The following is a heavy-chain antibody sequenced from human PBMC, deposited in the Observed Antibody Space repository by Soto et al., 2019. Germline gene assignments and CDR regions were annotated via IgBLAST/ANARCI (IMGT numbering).Heavy chain of an antibody. Sequence: GGSLRLSCAASGFPVSSNYMSWVRQDPGKGLEWVSVIYSGGSTYYADSVKGRFTISRDNSKNTLYLQMNSLRAVDTAVYYCARIIIAARGTYMDVWGKGTTVTVSS. CDR3: ARIIIAARGTYMDV. D-gene: IGHD6-6*01. CDR1: GFPVSSNY. V-gene: IGHV3-66*01. J-gene: IGHJ6*03. CDR2: IYSGGST.